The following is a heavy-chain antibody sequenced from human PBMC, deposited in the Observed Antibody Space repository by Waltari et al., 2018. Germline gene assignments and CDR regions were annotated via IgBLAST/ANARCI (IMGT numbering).Heavy chain of an antibody. D-gene: IGHD5-12*01. Sequence: QLQLQESGPGLVKPWETLSLTCPVSGGPISRSSYYWGWIRQSPGKGLEWIGGFYYSGSTYYNPTLNSRVSISGDTSKNQFSLKLSSVTAADTAVYYCARHWKKSGYRFDPWGQGTLVTVSS. CDR3: ARHWKKSGYRFDP. V-gene: IGHV4-39*01. J-gene: IGHJ5*02. CDR1: GGPISRSSYY. CDR2: FYYSGST.